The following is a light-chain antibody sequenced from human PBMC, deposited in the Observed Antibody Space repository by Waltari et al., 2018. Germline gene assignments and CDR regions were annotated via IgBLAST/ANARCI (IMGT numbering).Light chain of an antibody. J-gene: IGKJ5*01. CDR3: QQHYEAPST. CDR1: QSILSRYDNGNY. CDR2: WAS. V-gene: IGKV4-1*01. Sequence: DIVMTNSQDPFACSLGKRATFHSKSSQSILSRYDNGNYLPCHQQKPGQPPKLLIYWASTRGAVVPDRFSGSGSGTYFTLTSSSLQPEDVAVYYCQQHYEAPSTFGQGTRLEIK.